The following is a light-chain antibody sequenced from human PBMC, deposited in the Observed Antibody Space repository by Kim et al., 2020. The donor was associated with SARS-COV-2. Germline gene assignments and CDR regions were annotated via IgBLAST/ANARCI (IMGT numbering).Light chain of an antibody. J-gene: IGKJ1*01. CDR1: QGIRHL. CDR3: QKYNSAPRT. V-gene: IGKV1-27*01. Sequence: ASGGDRVTITCRASQGIRHLLAWFQHKPGKAPKLLIYAASTLQSEVPSRFSGSGSGTDFTLTISRLQPEDVATYYCQKYNSAPRTFGQGTKVDIK. CDR2: AAS.